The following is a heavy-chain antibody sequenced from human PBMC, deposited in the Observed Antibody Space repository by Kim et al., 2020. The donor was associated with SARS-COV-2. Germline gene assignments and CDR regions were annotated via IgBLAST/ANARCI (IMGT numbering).Heavy chain of an antibody. CDR3: ARPSDAGYFQH. CDR2: ISYDGSNK. J-gene: IGHJ1*01. V-gene: IGHV3-30-3*01. Sequence: GGSLRLSCAASGFTFSSYAMHWVRQAPGKGLEWVAVISYDGSNKYYADSVKGRFTISRDNSKNTLYLQMNSLRAEDTAVYYCARPSDAGYFQHWGQGTLVTVSS. CDR1: GFTFSSYA.